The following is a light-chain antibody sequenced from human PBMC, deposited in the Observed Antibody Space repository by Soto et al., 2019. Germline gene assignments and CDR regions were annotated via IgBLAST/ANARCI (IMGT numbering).Light chain of an antibody. V-gene: IGLV2-11*01. CDR3: CSYAGDYTHV. J-gene: IGLJ1*01. CDR1: SSNVGGFNY. CDR2: DVS. Sequence: QFALTQPRSVSGSPGQSVTISCTGTSSNVGGFNYVSWFQQHPGKAPKLMIYDVSKRPSGVPDRFSGTKSGNTASLTISGLQAEDEADYYCCSYAGDYTHVFGAGTKLTVL.